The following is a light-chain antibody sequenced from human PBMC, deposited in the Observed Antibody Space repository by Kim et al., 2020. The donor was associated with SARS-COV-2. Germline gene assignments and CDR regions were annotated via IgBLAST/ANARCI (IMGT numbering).Light chain of an antibody. CDR3: QQYKSYWT. Sequence: SAPVGDEVTITCRASQSITSWLAWYQQKPGKAPKLLIHTTSTLENGVPSRFSGSGSGTQFTLTISSLQPDDFATYYCQQYKSYWTFGQGTKVDIK. CDR1: QSITSW. J-gene: IGKJ1*01. CDR2: TTS. V-gene: IGKV1-5*03.